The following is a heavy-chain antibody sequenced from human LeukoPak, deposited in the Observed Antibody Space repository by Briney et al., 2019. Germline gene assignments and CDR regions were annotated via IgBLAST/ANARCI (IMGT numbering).Heavy chain of an antibody. V-gene: IGHV4-38-2*02. D-gene: IGHD4-17*01. CDR1: GFSISSGYY. Sequence: PSETLSLTCTVSGFSISSGYYWGWIRQPPGKGLEWIGSIHHSGSPYYKSSLKSRVTISLDMSRNQFSLKLNSVTAADTAVYYCARQAGGMTTVTADFDHWGQGTLVTVSS. CDR2: IHHSGSP. CDR3: ARQAGGMTTVTADFDH. J-gene: IGHJ4*02.